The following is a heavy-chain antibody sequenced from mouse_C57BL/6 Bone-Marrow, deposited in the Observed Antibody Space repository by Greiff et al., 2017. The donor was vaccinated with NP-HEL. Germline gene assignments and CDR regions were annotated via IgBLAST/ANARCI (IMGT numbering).Heavy chain of an antibody. CDR2: ISNLAYSI. CDR3: ARHEWGAMDY. Sequence: EVQRVESGGGLVQPGGSLKLSCAASGFTFSDYGMAWVRQAPRKGPEWVAFISNLAYSIYYADTVTGRFTISRENAKNTLYLEMSSLRSEDTAMYYCARHEWGAMDYWGQGTSVTVSS. CDR1: GFTFSDYG. J-gene: IGHJ4*01. V-gene: IGHV5-15*01.